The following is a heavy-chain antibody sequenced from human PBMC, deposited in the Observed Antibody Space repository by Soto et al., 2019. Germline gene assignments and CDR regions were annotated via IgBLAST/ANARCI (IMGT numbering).Heavy chain of an antibody. Sequence: GPTLVNPTQTLTLTCTFSGFSFTTSEMRVGWIRQPPGKALEWLARIDWDDDKFYSTSLKTRLTISKDTSKNLVVLTMINMDPVDTATYYCAHIEVSGSAFDIWGQGTMVTVSS. D-gene: IGHD2-15*01. V-gene: IGHV2-70*04. CDR1: GFSFTTSEMR. CDR3: AHIEVSGSAFDI. J-gene: IGHJ3*02. CDR2: IDWDDDK.